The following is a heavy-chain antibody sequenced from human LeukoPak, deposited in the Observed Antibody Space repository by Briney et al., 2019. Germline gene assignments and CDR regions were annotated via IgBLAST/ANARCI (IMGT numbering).Heavy chain of an antibody. Sequence: SVKVSCKASGGTFSSYAISWVRQAPGQGLEWMGRIIPILGIANYAQKFQGRVTITADKSTSTAYMELSSLRSEDTAVYYCASGTTVTPPDYWGQGTLVTVSS. V-gene: IGHV1-69*04. CDR1: GGTFSSYA. CDR3: ASGTTVTPPDY. CDR2: IIPILGIA. J-gene: IGHJ4*02. D-gene: IGHD4-17*01.